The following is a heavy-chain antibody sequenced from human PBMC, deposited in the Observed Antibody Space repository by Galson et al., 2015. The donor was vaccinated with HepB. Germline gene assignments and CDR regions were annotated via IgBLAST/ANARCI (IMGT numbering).Heavy chain of an antibody. CDR3: ASESGLGYYSDY. CDR1: GGTFSSYA. Sequence: SVKVSCKASGGTFSSYAISWVRQAPGQGLEWMGGIIPIFGTANYAQKFQGRVTITADESTSTAYMELSSLRSEDTAVYYCASESGLGYYSDYWGQGTLVTVSS. D-gene: IGHD1-26*01. CDR2: IIPIFGTA. V-gene: IGHV1-69*13. J-gene: IGHJ4*02.